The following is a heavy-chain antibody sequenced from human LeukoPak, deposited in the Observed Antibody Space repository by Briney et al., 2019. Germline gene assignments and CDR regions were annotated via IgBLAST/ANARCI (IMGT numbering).Heavy chain of an antibody. CDR2: INPNSGGT. CDR3: ARDSTSMITFGGVIVLTHSWFGP. J-gene: IGHJ5*02. CDR1: GYTFTGYY. V-gene: IGHV1-2*02. D-gene: IGHD3-16*02. Sequence: GASVKVSCKASGYTFTGYYMNRVRQAPGQGLEWMGWINPNSGGTNYAQKFQGRVTMTRDTSISTAYMELSRLRSDDTAVYYCARDSTSMITFGGVIVLTHSWFGPWGQGTLVTVSS.